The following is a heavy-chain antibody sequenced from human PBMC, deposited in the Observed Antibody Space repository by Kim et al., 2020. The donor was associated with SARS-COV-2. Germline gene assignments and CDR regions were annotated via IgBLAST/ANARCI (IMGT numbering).Heavy chain of an antibody. CDR3: ARVAEFATTYFDY. J-gene: IGHJ4*02. D-gene: IGHD3-16*01. Sequence: YKPSPTSRVLMSVDTAKNQFSLRLNSVTAADTAFYYCARVAEFATTYFDYWGQGTLVTVSS. V-gene: IGHV4-4*06.